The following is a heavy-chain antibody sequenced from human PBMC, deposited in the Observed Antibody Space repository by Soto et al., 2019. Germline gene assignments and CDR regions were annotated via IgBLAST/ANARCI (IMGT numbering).Heavy chain of an antibody. CDR1: GYTFTSYG. CDR2: ISAYNGNT. V-gene: IGHV1-18*01. CDR3: ARDLVVVAATHYYYYGMDV. D-gene: IGHD2-15*01. Sequence: ASVKVSCKASGYTFTSYGISRVRQAPGQGLEWMGWISAYNGNTNYAQKLQGRVIMTTDTSTSTAYMELRSLRSDDTAVYYCARDLVVVAATHYYYYGMDVWGQGTTVTVSS. J-gene: IGHJ6*02.